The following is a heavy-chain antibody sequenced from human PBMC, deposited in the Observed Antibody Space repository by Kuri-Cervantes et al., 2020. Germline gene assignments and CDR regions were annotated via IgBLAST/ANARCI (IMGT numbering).Heavy chain of an antibody. CDR2: INPNSGGT. Sequence: ASVKVSCKASGYTFTGYYMHWVRQAPGQGLEWMGWINPNSGGTNYAQKFRGRVTMTRDTSISTAYMELSRLRSDDTAVYYCARDLAFYYDSSGLAGFDPWGQGTLVTVSS. CDR3: ARDLAFYYDSSGLAGFDP. D-gene: IGHD3-22*01. V-gene: IGHV1-2*02. CDR1: GYTFTGYY. J-gene: IGHJ5*02.